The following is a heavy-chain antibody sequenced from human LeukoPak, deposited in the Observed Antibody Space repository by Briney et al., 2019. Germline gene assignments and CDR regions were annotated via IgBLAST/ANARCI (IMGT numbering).Heavy chain of an antibody. CDR1: GFSFKSHW. CDR2: INQDGGEI. J-gene: IGHJ4*02. Sequence: PGRSLRLSCAASGFSFKSHWMSWVRQAPGKGLEWVANINQDGGEIYYVDSVKGRFTISRDNAKSSLYLQMNSLRAEDTALYYCARDRGSYSDYWGQGTLVTVSS. V-gene: IGHV3-7*01. CDR3: ARDRGSYSDY. D-gene: IGHD3-16*01.